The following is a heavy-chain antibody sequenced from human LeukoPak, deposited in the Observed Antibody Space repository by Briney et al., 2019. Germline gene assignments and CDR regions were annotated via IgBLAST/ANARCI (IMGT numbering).Heavy chain of an antibody. CDR3: ARGLVALDY. CDR2: IHSDGSSR. J-gene: IGHJ4*02. CDR1: GFTFSRYW. Sequence: GSLLSSYAASGFTFSRYWMHWVRQAPGKGLVWVSRIHSDGSSRNYADSVKGRFTISRDNAKNTLYLQMNSLRVEDTAVYYCARGLVALDYWGQGTLVTVSS. D-gene: IGHD2-21*01. V-gene: IGHV3-74*01.